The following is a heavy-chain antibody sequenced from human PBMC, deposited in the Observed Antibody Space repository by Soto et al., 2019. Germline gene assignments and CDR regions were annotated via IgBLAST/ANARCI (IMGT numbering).Heavy chain of an antibody. J-gene: IGHJ6*01. CDR3: ARAISGSEGSGMDV. CDR2: ISAYNGNT. CDR1: GYTFTSYG. Sequence: PGESLKISCKASGYTFTSYGISWLRQAPVQGVEWMGWISAYNGNTTYAQKLQGRVTMTTDTSTSTAHMELRRLRSGDTAVYYCARAISGSEGSGMDVWGQGTMVTVSS. V-gene: IGHV1-18*04. D-gene: IGHD3-10*01.